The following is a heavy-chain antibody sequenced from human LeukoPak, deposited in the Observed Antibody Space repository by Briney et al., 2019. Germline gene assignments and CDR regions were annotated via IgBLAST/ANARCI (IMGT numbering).Heavy chain of an antibody. Sequence: KTSETLSLTCTVSGGSISSYYWSWIRQPPGKGLEWIGYIYYSGSTNYNPSLKSRVTISVDTSKNQFSLKLSSVTAADTAVYYCARDSDYYAFDYWGQGTLVTVSS. J-gene: IGHJ4*02. CDR3: ARDSDYYAFDY. V-gene: IGHV4-59*01. D-gene: IGHD3-10*01. CDR2: IYYSGST. CDR1: GGSISSYY.